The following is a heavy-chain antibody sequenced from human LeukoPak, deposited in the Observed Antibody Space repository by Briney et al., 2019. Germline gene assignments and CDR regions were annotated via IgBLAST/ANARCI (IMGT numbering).Heavy chain of an antibody. CDR1: GGSISSGGYY. Sequence: SQTLSLTCTVSGGSISSGGYYWSWIRQPPGKGLEWIGYIYHSGSIYYNPSLKSRVTISVDRSKNQFSLKLSSVTAADTAVYYCARNIWSASDYYYYYYMDVWGKGTTVTVSS. J-gene: IGHJ6*03. CDR3: ARNIWSASDYYYYYYMDV. V-gene: IGHV4-30-2*01. CDR2: IYHSGSI. D-gene: IGHD3-3*01.